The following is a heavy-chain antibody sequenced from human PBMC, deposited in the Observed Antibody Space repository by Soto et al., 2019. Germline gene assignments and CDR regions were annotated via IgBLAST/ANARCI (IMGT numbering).Heavy chain of an antibody. CDR2: IYPGDSDT. CDR3: ARSGRSGLRWLDFLEP. V-gene: IGHV5-51*01. Sequence: PGESLKISCKGSGYSFTSYWIVWVRQMPGKGLERMGLIYPGDSDTRYNPSFQGQVTISADKSTRARYLQRNSLMASDTAIYYCARSGRSGLRWLDFLEPWGQETLVTVSA. J-gene: IGHJ5*02. CDR1: GYSFTSYW. D-gene: IGHD4-17*01.